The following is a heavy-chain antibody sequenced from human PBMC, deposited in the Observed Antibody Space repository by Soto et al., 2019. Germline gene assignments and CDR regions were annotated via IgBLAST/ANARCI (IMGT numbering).Heavy chain of an antibody. CDR1: GFSFSGYS. J-gene: IGHJ4*02. D-gene: IGHD4-17*01. V-gene: IGHV3-48*01. CDR3: ARDLNYGLFDY. Sequence: GGSLRLSCVASGFSFSGYSMNWVRQAPGKGLQWVSYISSSSSTIYYADSVKGRFTISRDNAKNSLYLQMNSLRAEDTAVYYCARDLNYGLFDYWGQGILVTVSS. CDR2: ISSSSSTI.